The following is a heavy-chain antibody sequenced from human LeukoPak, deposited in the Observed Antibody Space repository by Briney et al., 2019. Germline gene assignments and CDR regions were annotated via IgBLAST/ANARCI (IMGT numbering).Heavy chain of an antibody. D-gene: IGHD3-10*01. CDR2: ISSSSSYI. V-gene: IGHV3-21*01. CDR3: ATVGFGESIFDY. CDR1: GFTFSSYS. Sequence: GGSLRLSCAASGFTFSSYSMNWVRQAPGKGLEWVSSISSSSSYIYYADSMKGRFTISRDNAKNSLYLQMNSLRAEDTAVYYCATVGFGESIFDYWGQGTLVTVSS. J-gene: IGHJ4*02.